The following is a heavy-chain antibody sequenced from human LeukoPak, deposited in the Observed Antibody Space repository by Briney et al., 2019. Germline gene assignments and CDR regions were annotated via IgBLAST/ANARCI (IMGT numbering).Heavy chain of an antibody. J-gene: IGHJ4*02. CDR1: GFTFSNYW. Sequence: GGSLRLSCAASGFTFSNYWMSWVRQAPGKGLEWVANIKQDGSEKHYVDSVKGRFTISRDNAKDTLYLQMNGLRAEDTAVYYCARDGDTSGYSDWGQRTLVTVSS. V-gene: IGHV3-7*01. CDR3: ARDGDTSGYSD. D-gene: IGHD3-22*01. CDR2: IKQDGSEK.